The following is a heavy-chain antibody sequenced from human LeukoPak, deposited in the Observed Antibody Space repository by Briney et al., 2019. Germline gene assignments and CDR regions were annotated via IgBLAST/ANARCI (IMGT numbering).Heavy chain of an antibody. Sequence: GASVKVSCKASGYTFTSYGISWVRQAPGQGLEWMGWISAFNGKTNYAQKLQGRVTMTTDTSTSTAYMELRSLRSDDTAVYYCAAHSSRAAFDIWGQGTMVTVSS. CDR1: GYTFTSYG. CDR2: ISAFNGKT. D-gene: IGHD6-13*01. V-gene: IGHV1-18*01. J-gene: IGHJ3*02. CDR3: AAHSSRAAFDI.